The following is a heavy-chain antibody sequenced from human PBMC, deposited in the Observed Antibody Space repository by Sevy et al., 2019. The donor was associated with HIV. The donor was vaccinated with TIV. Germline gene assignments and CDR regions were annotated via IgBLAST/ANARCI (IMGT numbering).Heavy chain of an antibody. V-gene: IGHV3-74*03. CDR3: VREGDGGYSYGFDY. Sequence: WGSLRLSCAASGFSFSIYWMHWVRQVPGKGLVWVSRINSDGSSTTYADSVKGRFTFSRDNSKNTLFLQMNSLRVEDTAVYYCVREGDGGYSYGFDYWGQGTLVTVSS. CDR2: INSDGSST. D-gene: IGHD5-18*01. CDR1: GFSFSIYW. J-gene: IGHJ4*02.